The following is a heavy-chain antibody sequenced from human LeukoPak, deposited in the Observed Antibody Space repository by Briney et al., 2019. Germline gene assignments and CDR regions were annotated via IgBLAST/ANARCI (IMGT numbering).Heavy chain of an antibody. CDR2: IYWNDDK. J-gene: IGHJ4*02. CDR3: AHRRNLRYFDLVPFDY. Sequence: SGPTLVKPTRTLTLTCTFSGFSLSTSGVGVGWIRQPPGKALEWLALIYWNDDKRYSPSLKSRLTITKDTSKNQVVLTMTNMDPVDTATYYCAHRRNLRYFDLVPFDYWGQGTLVTVSS. CDR1: GFSLSTSGVG. D-gene: IGHD3-9*01. V-gene: IGHV2-5*01.